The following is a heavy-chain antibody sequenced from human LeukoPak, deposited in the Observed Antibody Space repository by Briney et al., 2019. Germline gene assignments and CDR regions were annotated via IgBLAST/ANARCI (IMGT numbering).Heavy chain of an antibody. CDR2: ISSSGGTI. V-gene: IGHV3-48*03. D-gene: IGHD3-10*01. CDR1: GFIFGSYA. CDR3: VKVAKYYYGSETYYFFEH. Sequence: GGSLRLSCAASGFIFGSYAMTWVRQAPGKGLDWVSYISSSGGTIYYADSVKGRFTISRDNAKNSLSLQMNSLRVEDTAIYYCVKVAKYYYGSETYYFFEHWGQGTPVTASS. J-gene: IGHJ4*02.